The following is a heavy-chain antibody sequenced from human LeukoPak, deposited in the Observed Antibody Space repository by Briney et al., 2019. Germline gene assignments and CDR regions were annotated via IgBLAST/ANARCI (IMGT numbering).Heavy chain of an antibody. CDR2: IYYSGST. J-gene: IGHJ4*02. CDR3: ARVRRRDGYQTLDY. Sequence: KPSETLSLTCTVSGGSISSYYWSWIRQPPGKGLEWIGYIYYSGSTNYNPSLKSRVTISVDTSKNQFSLKLSSVTAADTAVYYCARVRRRDGYQTLDYWGQGTLVTVSS. CDR1: GGSISSYY. D-gene: IGHD5-24*01. V-gene: IGHV4-59*01.